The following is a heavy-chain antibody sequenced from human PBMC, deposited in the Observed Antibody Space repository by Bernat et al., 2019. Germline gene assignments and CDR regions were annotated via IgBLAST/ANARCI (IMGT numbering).Heavy chain of an antibody. CDR1: GFTFSSYS. CDR3: ARRAAAGIAYYDY. D-gene: IGHD6-13*01. J-gene: IGHJ4*02. V-gene: IGHV3-21*01. CDR2: ISSSSSYI. Sequence: EVQLVESGGGLVKPGGSLRLSCVASGFTFSSYSMNWVRQAPGKGLEWVSSISSSSSYIYYADSVKGRFTISRDNAKNSLYLQMNSLRAEDTAVYYCARRAAAGIAYYDYWGQGTLVTVSS.